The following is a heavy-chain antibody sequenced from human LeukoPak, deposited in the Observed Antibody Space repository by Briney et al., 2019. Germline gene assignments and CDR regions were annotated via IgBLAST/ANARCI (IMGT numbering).Heavy chain of an antibody. CDR2: INWNGGNT. CDR3: ARAPGVRYYYYMGV. V-gene: IGHV3-20*04. D-gene: IGHD2-8*01. J-gene: IGHJ6*03. Sequence: GGSLRLSCAASGFTFDDYGMSWVRQAPGKGLEWVSGINWNGGNTGYADSVKGRFTISRDNVKNSLYLQMNSLRAEDTALYYCARAPGVRYYYYMGVWGKGTTVTVSS. CDR1: GFTFDDYG.